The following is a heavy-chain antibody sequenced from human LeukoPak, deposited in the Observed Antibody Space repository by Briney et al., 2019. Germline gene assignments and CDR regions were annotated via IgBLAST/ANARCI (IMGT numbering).Heavy chain of an antibody. D-gene: IGHD6-19*01. CDR1: GFTFRSYN. Sequence: GGSLRLSCAASGFTFRSYNMNWVRQAPGKGLEWVSSISSSSSYIYYADSVKGRFTISKDNAKNSLYLQMNSLRAEDTAVYYCARSASGWYYFDYWGQGTLVTVSS. CDR2: ISSSSSYI. J-gene: IGHJ4*02. V-gene: IGHV3-21*06. CDR3: ARSASGWYYFDY.